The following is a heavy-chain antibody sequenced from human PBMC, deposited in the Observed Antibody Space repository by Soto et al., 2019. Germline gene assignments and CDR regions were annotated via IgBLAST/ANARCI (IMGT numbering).Heavy chain of an antibody. Sequence: ASVKVSCKASGYTFTSYYMHWVRQAPGQGLECMGIINPSCGSTSYAQKFQGRVTMTRXTXXSXXXMXLXXLRXEXTAVYYCARLGGTTVTTDAFDIWGQGTMVTVSS. J-gene: IGHJ3*02. CDR2: INPSCGST. CDR1: GYTFTSYY. D-gene: IGHD4-17*01. CDR3: ARLGGTTVTTDAFDI. V-gene: IGHV1-46*01.